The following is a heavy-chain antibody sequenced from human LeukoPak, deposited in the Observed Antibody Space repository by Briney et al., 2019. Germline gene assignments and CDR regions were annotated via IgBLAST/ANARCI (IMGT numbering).Heavy chain of an antibody. V-gene: IGHV4-59*08. J-gene: IGHJ4*02. CDR1: GGSISSYY. Sequence: PSETLSLTCTVSGGSISSYYWSWIRQPPGKGLERIGYIYYSGSTNYNPSLKSRVTISVDTSKSQFSLKLSSATAADTAVYYCATGRSIRYFDYWGQGTLLTVSS. CDR2: IYYSGST. D-gene: IGHD3-9*01. CDR3: ATGRSIRYFDY.